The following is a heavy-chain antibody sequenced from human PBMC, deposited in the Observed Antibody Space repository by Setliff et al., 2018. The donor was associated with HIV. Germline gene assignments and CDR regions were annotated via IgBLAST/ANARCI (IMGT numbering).Heavy chain of an antibody. V-gene: IGHV4-31*02. CDR1: GGSITTDGYY. J-gene: IGHJ4*02. D-gene: IGHD3-9*01. CDR2: MYHTGNT. Sequence: SETLSLTCSVSGGSITTDGYYWSWIRHHPGKGLEWIGYMYHTGNTYYNPSLASRLVMSLDPSKNQSSLKLNSMTAADTAMYYCARATGYYDILTGYYNSPFADYWGQGTLVTVSS. CDR3: ARATGYYDILTGYYNSPFADY.